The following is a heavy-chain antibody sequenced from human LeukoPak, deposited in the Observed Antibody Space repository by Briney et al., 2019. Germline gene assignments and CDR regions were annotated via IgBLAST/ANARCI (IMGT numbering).Heavy chain of an antibody. CDR3: ARGGYCSSTSCYCDY. Sequence: GGSLRLSCAASGFTFSSYWMSWVRQAPGKGLEWEANIKQDGSGKYYVDSVKGRFTISRDNAKSSLYLQMNSLRAEDTAVYYCARGGYCSSTSCYCDYWGQGALVTVSS. CDR2: IKQDGSGK. J-gene: IGHJ4*02. V-gene: IGHV3-7*01. D-gene: IGHD2-2*01. CDR1: GFTFSSYW.